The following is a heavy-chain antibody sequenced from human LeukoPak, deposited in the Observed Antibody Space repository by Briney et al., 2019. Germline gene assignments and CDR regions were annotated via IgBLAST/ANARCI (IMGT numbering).Heavy chain of an antibody. CDR1: GFSISSSTYY. CDR3: ARRSISSSTDDY. D-gene: IGHD6-6*01. Sequence: SETLSLTCTVSGFSISSSTYYWGWIRQPPGKGLEWIGSINYSGNTYYNPSLKSRVTISVDTSKNQFTLRLSSVTAAYTAVYYCARRSISSSTDDYWGQGTLVTVSS. J-gene: IGHJ4*02. V-gene: IGHV4-39*01. CDR2: INYSGNT.